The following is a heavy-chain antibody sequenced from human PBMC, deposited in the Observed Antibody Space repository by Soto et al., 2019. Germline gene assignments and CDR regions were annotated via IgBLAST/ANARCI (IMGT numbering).Heavy chain of an antibody. V-gene: IGHV3-21*01. D-gene: IGHD3-3*01. CDR3: ARDGGYFWSGDDDPTDYCYGMDV. J-gene: IGHJ6*04. CDR2: ISSSSSYI. Sequence: GKGLEWVSFISSSSSYIYYADSVKGRFTISRDNAKNSLYLQMNSLRAEDTAVYYCARDGGYFWSGDDDPTDYCYGMDVLGKGSSVIV.